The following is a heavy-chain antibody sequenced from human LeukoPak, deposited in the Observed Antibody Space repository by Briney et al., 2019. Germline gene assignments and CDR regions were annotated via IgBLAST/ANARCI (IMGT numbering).Heavy chain of an antibody. V-gene: IGHV4-31*03. CDR1: GGSISSGGYY. J-gene: IGHJ6*02. CDR3: ARDLHHGMDV. CDR2: IYYSGST. Sequence: SETLSLTCTVSGGSISSGGYYWSWIRQHPGKGLEWIGYIYYSGSTYYNPSLKSRVTISVDTSKNQFSLKLSSVTAADTAVYYCARDLHHGMDVWGQGTTVTVSS.